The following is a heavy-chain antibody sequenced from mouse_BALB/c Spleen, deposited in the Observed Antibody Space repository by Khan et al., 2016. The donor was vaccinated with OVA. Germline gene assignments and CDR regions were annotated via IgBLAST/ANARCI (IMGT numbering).Heavy chain of an antibody. Sequence: EVQLVESGPSLVKPSQTLSLSCSVTGDSITSGFWYWIRQFPGNKFEYLGYITYSGNIYYNPSLISRISITRDTSKSQYYLQLISVTTEDTATYYCGRTYGSWAMDYWGQGTSVTVSS. J-gene: IGHJ4*01. CDR3: GRTYGSWAMDY. V-gene: IGHV3-8*02. D-gene: IGHD1-1*01. CDR1: GDSITSGF. CDR2: ITYSGNI.